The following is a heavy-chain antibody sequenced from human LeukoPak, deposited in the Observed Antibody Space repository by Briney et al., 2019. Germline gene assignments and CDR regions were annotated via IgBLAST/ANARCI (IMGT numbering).Heavy chain of an antibody. CDR3: ARAGYTYGTLYF. J-gene: IGHJ4*02. V-gene: IGHV3-7*01. Sequence: PGGSLRLSCAASGFTFSAFWMTWVRQAPGKGLEWVADIKQGGGEKNYVDSVKGRFTISRDNTKNSLYLQMNSLRVEDTAVYYCARAGYTYGTLYFWGQGTLVTVSS. CDR1: GFTFSAFW. CDR2: IKQGGGEK. D-gene: IGHD5-18*01.